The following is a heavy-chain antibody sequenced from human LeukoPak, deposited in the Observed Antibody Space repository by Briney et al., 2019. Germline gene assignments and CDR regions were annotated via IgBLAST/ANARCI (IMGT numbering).Heavy chain of an antibody. J-gene: IGHJ5*02. CDR3: ARDQRIWEQQLVRDWFDP. V-gene: IGHV3-7*04. CDR1: GFTFNNYA. D-gene: IGHD6-13*01. CDR2: IKQDGSEK. Sequence: PGGSLRLSCAASGFTFNNYAMNWVRQAPGKGLEWVANIKQDGSEKYYVDSVKGRFTISRDNAKNSLYLQMNSLRAEDTAVYYCARDQRIWEQQLVRDWFDPWGQGTLVTVSS.